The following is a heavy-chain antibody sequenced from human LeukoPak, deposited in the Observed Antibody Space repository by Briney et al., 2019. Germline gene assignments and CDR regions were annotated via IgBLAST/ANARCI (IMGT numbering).Heavy chain of an antibody. D-gene: IGHD2-8*01. V-gene: IGHV3-21*04. CDR1: GFTVSSNY. Sequence: PGGSLRLSCAASGFTVSSNYMNWVRQAPGKGLEWVSSISSSSSYIYYADSVKGRFTISRDNAKNSLYLQMNSLRAEDTAVYYCARAGDCTNGICYTADFDYWGQGTLVTVSS. CDR2: ISSSSSYI. CDR3: ARAGDCTNGICYTADFDY. J-gene: IGHJ4*02.